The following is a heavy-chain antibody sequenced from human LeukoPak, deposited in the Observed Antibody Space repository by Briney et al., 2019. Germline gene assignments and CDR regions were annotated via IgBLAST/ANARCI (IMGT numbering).Heavy chain of an antibody. CDR3: ARGNTYGDYVGWYWFDP. Sequence: SETLSLTCTVSGASISPYNWNWFRQPPGKGLEWIGYIYYSGSTSYNPSLKSRVTTSVDTSKNQFSLQLSSVTAADTAVYYCARGNTYGDYVGWYWFDPWGQGTLVTVSS. J-gene: IGHJ5*02. D-gene: IGHD4-17*01. CDR2: IYYSGST. CDR1: GASISPYN. V-gene: IGHV4-59*01.